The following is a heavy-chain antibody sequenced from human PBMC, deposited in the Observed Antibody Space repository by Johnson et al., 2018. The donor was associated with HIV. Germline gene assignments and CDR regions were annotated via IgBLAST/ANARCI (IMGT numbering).Heavy chain of an antibody. CDR3: AKAFEPLGGSYLDAFDI. V-gene: IGHV3-15*01. CDR2: INTKTDGGTS. Sequence: VQPVESGGGLVKPGGSLSLSCAASGFTFSNAWMSWVRQAPGKGLEWAGRINTKTDGGTSDYAAPVHGRFPISRDNSKNKLYLQMNSLKAEDTAVYYCAKAFEPLGGSYLDAFDIWGQGTMVTVSS. J-gene: IGHJ3*02. D-gene: IGHD1-26*01. CDR1: GFTFSNAW.